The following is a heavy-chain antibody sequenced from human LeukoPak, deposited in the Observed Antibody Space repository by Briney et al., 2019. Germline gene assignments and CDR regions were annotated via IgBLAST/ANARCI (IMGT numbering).Heavy chain of an antibody. CDR2: ISISSIYT. Sequence: GGSLRLSCAASGFNFNNYYMSWVRQAPGKGLEWVSCISISSIYTKYADSVEGRFTISRDDAKNSLYLQMDSLRAEDTAVYYCARVHLFLDRGLIRGVDFWGQGTLVSVSS. CDR1: GFNFNNYY. D-gene: IGHD3-10*01. J-gene: IGHJ4*02. V-gene: IGHV3-11*05. CDR3: ARVHLFLDRGLIRGVDF.